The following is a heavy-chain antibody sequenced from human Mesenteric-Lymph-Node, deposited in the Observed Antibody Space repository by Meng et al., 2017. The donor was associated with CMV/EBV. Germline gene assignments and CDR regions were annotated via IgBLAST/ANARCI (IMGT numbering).Heavy chain of an antibody. V-gene: IGHV4-34*01. J-gene: IGHJ4*02. CDR1: GGSFSGYY. CDR2: INHSGST. Sequence: QLPQWGAGLLKPSGTLSLTCAVYGGSFSGYYWSWIRQPPGKGLEWIGEINHSGSTNYNPSLKSRVTTSVDTSKNQFSLKLSSVTAADTAVYYCARHQRWLKSEGGFNYWGQGTLVTVSS. CDR3: ARHQRWLKSEGGFNY. D-gene: IGHD4-23*01.